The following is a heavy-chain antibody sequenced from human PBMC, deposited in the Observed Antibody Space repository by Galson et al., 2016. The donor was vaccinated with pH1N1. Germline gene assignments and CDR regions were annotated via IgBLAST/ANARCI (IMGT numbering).Heavy chain of an antibody. CDR2: IKQDGSEI. V-gene: IGHV3-7*01. D-gene: IGHD6-13*01. Sequence: LRLSCAASGFSFSDCWISWVRQAPGKGLEWVANIKQDGSEIYYVDSVKGRCTISRDNAKNSVSLQMNSLRVEDTGVYYCVRAIGGAASYWGQGTLVTVSS. CDR1: GFSFSDCW. CDR3: VRAIGGAASY. J-gene: IGHJ4*02.